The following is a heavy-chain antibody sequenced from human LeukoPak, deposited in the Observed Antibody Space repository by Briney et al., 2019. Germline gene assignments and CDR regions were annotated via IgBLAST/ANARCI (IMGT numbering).Heavy chain of an antibody. CDR1: GFTFSSYW. Sequence: GGSLRLSGAASGFTFSSYWMSWVRQAPGKGLEWVANIKQDGSEKYYVDSVKGRFTISRDNAKNSLYLQMNSLRAEDTAVYYCAISTVVTLTNFDYWGQGTLVTVSS. CDR3: AISTVVTLTNFDY. D-gene: IGHD4-23*01. J-gene: IGHJ4*02. CDR2: IKQDGSEK. V-gene: IGHV3-7*03.